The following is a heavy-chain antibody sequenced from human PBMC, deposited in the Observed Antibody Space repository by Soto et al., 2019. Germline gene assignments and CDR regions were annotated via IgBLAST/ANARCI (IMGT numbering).Heavy chain of an antibody. Sequence: EVQLVQSGAEVTKPGESLKISCKASGYSFTDYWIGWVHQMPGKGLEWMGIIYPGDSDTKYSPSFQGQVTMSADKSISTAYLQWHSLKASDTAMYYCARDGLSSSSSFDYWGQGTLVTVSS. D-gene: IGHD6-6*01. CDR2: IYPGDSDT. CDR3: ARDGLSSSSSFDY. V-gene: IGHV5-51*07. CDR1: GYSFTDYW. J-gene: IGHJ4*02.